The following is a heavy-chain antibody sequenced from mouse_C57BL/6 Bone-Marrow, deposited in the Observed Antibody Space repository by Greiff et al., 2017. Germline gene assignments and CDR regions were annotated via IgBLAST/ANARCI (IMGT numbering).Heavy chain of an antibody. Sequence: EVQLQQSGPVLVKPGPSVKISCKASGFTFTDYYMHWVKQSHGKSLEWIGLVYPYNGGTSYNQKFKGKDTLTVDTSSSTAYMELNSLTSADSAVYYCSRSGGLLYWYFDVWGTGTTVTVSS. CDR3: SRSGGLLYWYFDV. D-gene: IGHD1-1*01. CDR2: VYPYNGGT. CDR1: GFTFTDYY. V-gene: IGHV1-36*01. J-gene: IGHJ1*03.